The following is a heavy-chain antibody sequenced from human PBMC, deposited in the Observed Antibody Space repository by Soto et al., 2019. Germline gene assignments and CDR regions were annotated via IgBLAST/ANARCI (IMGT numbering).Heavy chain of an antibody. J-gene: IGHJ4*02. V-gene: IGHV4-31*03. CDR2: IYYSGST. CDR3: ARQYYDILTGYEI. Sequence: SETLSLTCTVSGGSISSGGYYWSWIRQHPGKGLEWIGYIYYSGSTYYNPSLKSRVTISVDTSKNQFSLKLSSVTAADTAVYYCARQYYDILTGYEIWGQGTLVTVSS. CDR1: GGSISSGGYY. D-gene: IGHD3-9*01.